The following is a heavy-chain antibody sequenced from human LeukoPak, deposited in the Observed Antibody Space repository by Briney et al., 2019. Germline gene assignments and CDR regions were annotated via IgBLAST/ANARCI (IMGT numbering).Heavy chain of an antibody. D-gene: IGHD6-19*01. V-gene: IGHV4-31*03. J-gene: IGHJ4*02. CDR3: ARVVAVAEHIDY. CDR1: GGSISSGSYY. CDR2: IYYSGST. Sequence: PSETLSLTCTVSGGSISSGSYYWSWIRQHPGKGLEWIGYIYYSGSTYYNPSLKSRVTISVDTSKNQFSLKLSSVTAADTAVYYCARVVAVAEHIDYWGQGTLVTVSS.